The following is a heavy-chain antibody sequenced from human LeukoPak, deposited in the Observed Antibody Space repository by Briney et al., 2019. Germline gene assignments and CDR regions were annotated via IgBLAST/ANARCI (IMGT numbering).Heavy chain of an antibody. Sequence: PSQTLSLTCTVSGGSISSGGYYWSWIRQHPGKGLEWIGYIYYSGSTYYNPSLKSRVTISVDTSKNQFSLKLSSVTAADTAVYYCGRVRTSYCSSTSCHGPFDIWGQGTMVTVSS. V-gene: IGHV4-31*03. J-gene: IGHJ3*02. CDR2: IYYSGST. CDR1: GGSISSGGYY. D-gene: IGHD2-2*01. CDR3: GRVRTSYCSSTSCHGPFDI.